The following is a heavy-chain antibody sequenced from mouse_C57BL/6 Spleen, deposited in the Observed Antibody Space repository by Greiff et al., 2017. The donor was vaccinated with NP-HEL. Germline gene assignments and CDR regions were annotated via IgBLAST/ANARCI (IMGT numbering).Heavy chain of an antibody. CDR3: ARRYEYDRYFDV. Sequence: QVQLKESGAELVRPGASVKLSCKASGYTFTDYYINWVKQRPGQGLEWIARIYPGSGNTYYNEKFKGKATLTAEKSSSTAYMQLSSLTSEDSAVYFCARRYEYDRYFDVWGTGTTVTVSS. CDR1: GYTFTDYY. D-gene: IGHD2-4*01. V-gene: IGHV1-76*01. J-gene: IGHJ1*03. CDR2: IYPGSGNT.